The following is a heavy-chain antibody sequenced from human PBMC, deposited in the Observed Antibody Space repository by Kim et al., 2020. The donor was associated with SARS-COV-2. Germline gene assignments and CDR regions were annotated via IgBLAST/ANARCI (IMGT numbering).Heavy chain of an antibody. V-gene: IGHV3-23*01. CDR3: AKDALGQQLVHFSGSYYGMDV. D-gene: IGHD6-13*01. J-gene: IGHJ6*02. Sequence: GGSLRLSCAASGFTFSSYAMSWVRQAPGKGLEWVSAISGSGGSTYYADSVKGRFTISRDNSKNTLYLQMNSLRAEDTAVYYCAKDALGQQLVHFSGSYYGMDVWGQGTTVTVSS. CDR1: GFTFSSYA. CDR2: ISGSGGST.